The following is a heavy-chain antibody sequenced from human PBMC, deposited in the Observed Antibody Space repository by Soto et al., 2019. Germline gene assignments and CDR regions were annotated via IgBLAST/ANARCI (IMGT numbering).Heavy chain of an antibody. V-gene: IGHV4-34*01. J-gene: IGHJ4*02. CDR3: RRWFGDLLRDS. CDR1: VGSFTAHQ. Sequence: SETLSVTCTVHVGSFTAHQWSWIRQPPGKGLEWIGEINRSGTDNFNPSLKSRVTMSVDTSRRQFSLKLNSVTAADTAVYYCRRWFGDLLRDSWGQGTLVTVSS. CDR2: INRSGTD. D-gene: IGHD3-10*01.